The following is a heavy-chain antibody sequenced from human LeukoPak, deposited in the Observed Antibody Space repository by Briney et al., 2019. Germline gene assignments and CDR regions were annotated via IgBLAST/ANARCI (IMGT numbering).Heavy chain of an antibody. V-gene: IGHV4-34*01. D-gene: IGHD2-2*01. Sequence: SETLSLTCAVCGGSFSGYYWSWIRQPSGKGLEWIGEINHSGSTNYNPSLKSRVTISVDTSKNQFSLKLSSVTAADTAVYYCARRCSSTSCYFDYWGQGTLVTVSS. CDR2: INHSGST. J-gene: IGHJ4*02. CDR1: GGSFSGYY. CDR3: ARRCSSTSCYFDY.